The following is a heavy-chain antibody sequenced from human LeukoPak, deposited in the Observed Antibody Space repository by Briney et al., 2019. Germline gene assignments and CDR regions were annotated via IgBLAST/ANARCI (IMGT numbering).Heavy chain of an antibody. CDR3: ARDSVAMSTIRDFGY. Sequence: ASVKVSCKASGGTLSRYAISWVRQAPGRGLEWMGWISAYNGDTNYAQKLQGRVTMTTDTSMSTAYMELRSLRSDDTAVYYCARDSVAMSTIRDFGYWGQGTLVTVSS. D-gene: IGHD5-24*01. V-gene: IGHV1-18*01. CDR2: ISAYNGDT. J-gene: IGHJ4*02. CDR1: GGTLSRYA.